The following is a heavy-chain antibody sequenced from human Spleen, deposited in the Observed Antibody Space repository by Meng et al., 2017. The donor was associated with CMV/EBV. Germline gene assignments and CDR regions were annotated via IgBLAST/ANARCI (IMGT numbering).Heavy chain of an antibody. J-gene: IGHJ4*02. Sequence: QVQLQESRSGLVKPSRTLSLTCAVTGCCISSSNLGTWVRQVPGKGLEWIGEIYPSGSTNYNPSLKSRVTISVDKFKNQFSLKLGSVTAADTAVYYCARIERRRILKYCGSDCSTTDYWGQGTLVTVSS. CDR1: GCCISSSNL. V-gene: IGHV4-4*02. CDR2: IYPSGST. D-gene: IGHD2-21*02. CDR3: ARIERRRILKYCGSDCSTTDY.